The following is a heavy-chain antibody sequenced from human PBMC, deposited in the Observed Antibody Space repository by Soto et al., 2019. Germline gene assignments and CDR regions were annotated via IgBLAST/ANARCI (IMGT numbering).Heavy chain of an antibody. J-gene: IGHJ4*02. CDR1: GYSCSTGFN. CDR2: IYHSGST. D-gene: IGHD2-2*01. V-gene: IGHV4-38-2*02. Sequence: SCAVSGYSCSTGFNWAWVRQPPGKGLEWIGSIYHSGSTYDNLSLKSRVTISSDASKNQISLKLSSVTAADTALYYFARDWGTGFYQLASWGPLTL. CDR3: ARDWGTGFYQLAS.